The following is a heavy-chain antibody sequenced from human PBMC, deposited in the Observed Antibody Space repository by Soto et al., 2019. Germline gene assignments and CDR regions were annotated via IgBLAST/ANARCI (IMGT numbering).Heavy chain of an antibody. CDR2: IYDSGTT. J-gene: IGHJ3*02. Sequence: QVQLQESGPGLEKASETLSLTCTVSGGSMSGYYWGWIRQPPGKGLEWIGFIYDSGTTNYNPSLKSRGTISIDTSKNQFSLKLSSVTAADTAVYYCARVSHIVVVPAVRGAFDIWGQGTMITVPS. CDR1: GGSMSGYY. D-gene: IGHD2-21*02. CDR3: ARVSHIVVVPAVRGAFDI. V-gene: IGHV4-59*01.